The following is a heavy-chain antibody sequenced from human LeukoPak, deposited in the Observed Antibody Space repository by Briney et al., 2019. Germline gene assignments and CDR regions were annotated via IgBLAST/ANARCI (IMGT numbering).Heavy chain of an antibody. D-gene: IGHD6-19*01. Sequence: PGGSLRLSCAASGFTFSSYAMSWVRQAPGKALEWVSAISGSGDSTYYADSVRGRFTISRDNPKNTLYLQMNSLRAEDTAVYYCAKPFKAGHNWFDPWGQGTLVTVSS. CDR3: AKPFKAGHNWFDP. CDR2: ISGSGDST. V-gene: IGHV3-23*01. J-gene: IGHJ5*02. CDR1: GFTFSSYA.